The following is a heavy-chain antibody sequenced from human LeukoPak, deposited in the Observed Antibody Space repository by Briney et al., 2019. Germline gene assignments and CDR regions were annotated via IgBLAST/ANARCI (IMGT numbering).Heavy chain of an antibody. CDR2: INHSGST. Sequence: PSETLSLTCAVYGGSFSGYYWSWIRQPPGKGLEWIGEINHSGSTNYNPSLKSRLTISVDTTKNQFSLKLSSAAAADAAVYYCARAATGTIDYWGQGTLVTVSS. V-gene: IGHV4-34*01. CDR3: ARAATGTIDY. D-gene: IGHD1-7*01. CDR1: GGSFSGYY. J-gene: IGHJ4*02.